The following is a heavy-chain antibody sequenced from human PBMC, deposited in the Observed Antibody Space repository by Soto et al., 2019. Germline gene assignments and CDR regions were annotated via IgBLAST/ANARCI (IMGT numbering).Heavy chain of an antibody. Sequence: PSETLSLTCTVSGGSISSYYWSWIRQPPGKGLEWIGYIYYSGSTNYNPSLQGRVTMTTDTSTSTAYMELRSLRSDDTAVYYCARDNRSRKDAFDIWGQGTMVTVSS. V-gene: IGHV4-59*01. J-gene: IGHJ3*02. CDR1: GGSISSYY. CDR2: IYYSGST. CDR3: ARDNRSRKDAFDI. D-gene: IGHD6-13*01.